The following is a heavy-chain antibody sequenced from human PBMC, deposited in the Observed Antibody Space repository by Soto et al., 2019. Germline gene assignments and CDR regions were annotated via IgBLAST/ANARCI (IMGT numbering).Heavy chain of an antibody. D-gene: IGHD2-15*01. CDR2: INPNSGGT. CDR1: GYTFTGYY. V-gene: IGHV1-2*04. CDR3: ARDSRYCSGGSCGNDAFDI. J-gene: IGHJ3*02. Sequence: GASVKVSCKASGYTFTGYYMHWVRQAPGQGLEWMGWINPNSGGTNYAQKFQGWVTMTRDTSISTAYMELSRLRSDDTAVYYCARDSRYCSGGSCGNDAFDIWGQGTMVTVSS.